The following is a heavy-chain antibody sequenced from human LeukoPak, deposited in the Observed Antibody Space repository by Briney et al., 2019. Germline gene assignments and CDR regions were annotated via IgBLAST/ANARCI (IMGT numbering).Heavy chain of an antibody. CDR2: ISGSGGST. D-gene: IGHD3-10*01. J-gene: IGHJ4*02. CDR1: GFTFSSYA. CDR3: AKTTYYYGSGSYYLDY. V-gene: IGHV3-23*01. Sequence: GALRLSCAASGFTFSSYAMSWVRQAPGKGLEWVSAISGSGGSTYYADSVKGRFTNSRDNSKNTLYLQMNSLRAEDTAVYYCAKTTYYYGSGSYYLDYWGQGTLVTVSS.